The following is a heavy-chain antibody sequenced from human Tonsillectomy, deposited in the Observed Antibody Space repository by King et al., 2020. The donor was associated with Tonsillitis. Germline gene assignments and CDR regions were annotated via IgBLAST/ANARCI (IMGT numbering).Heavy chain of an antibody. V-gene: IGHV3-33*08. CDR2: IWYDGSNK. D-gene: IGHD6-13*01. J-gene: IGHJ6*03. Sequence: VQLVESGGGVVQPGRSLRLSCAASGFTFSSYGMHWVRQAPGKGLEWVAVIWYDGSNKYYADSVKGRFTISRDNSKNTLYLQMNTLTAEDTAVYYCASSAGTFSFYYYMDVWGKGTTVTVSS. CDR1: GFTFSSYG. CDR3: ASSAGTFSFYYYMDV.